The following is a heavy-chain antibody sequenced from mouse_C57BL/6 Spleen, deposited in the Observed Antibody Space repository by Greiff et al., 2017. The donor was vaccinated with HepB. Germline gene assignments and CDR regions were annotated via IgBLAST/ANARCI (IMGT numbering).Heavy chain of an antibody. D-gene: IGHD2-4*01. J-gene: IGHJ1*03. CDR1: GFTFSDFY. CDR3: ARDALDYDRYFDV. Sequence: EVKLMESGGGLVQSGRSLRLSCATSGFTFSDFYMAWVRQAPGKGLEWIAASRNNANDYTTEYSASVKGRFIVARDTSQSILYLQMNDLRAEDTAIYYCARDALDYDRYFDVWGTGTTVTVSS. CDR2: SRNNANDYTT. V-gene: IGHV7-1*01.